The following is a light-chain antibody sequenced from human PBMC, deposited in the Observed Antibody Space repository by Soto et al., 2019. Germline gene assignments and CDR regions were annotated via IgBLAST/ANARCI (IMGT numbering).Light chain of an antibody. V-gene: IGKV1-39*02. J-gene: IGKJ1*01. CDR1: QSIGTY. CDR3: QKYNNWPSWT. Sequence: DIQMTQSPSSLSASVGDRVTITCRASQSIGTYLNWYQQKPGKAPKVLIYAASSLQSGVPSRFSGSGSGTEFTLTISRLQSEDFAVYYCQKYNNWPSWTFGQGTKVDIK. CDR2: AAS.